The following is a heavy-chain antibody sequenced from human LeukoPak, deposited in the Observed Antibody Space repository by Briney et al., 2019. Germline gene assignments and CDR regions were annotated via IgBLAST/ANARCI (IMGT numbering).Heavy chain of an antibody. CDR3: ARVGGYSYGYFALF. CDR1: GYTFTVYY. D-gene: IGHD5-18*01. Sequence: ASVKVSCKASGYTFTVYYMHWVRQAPGQGLEWMGWINPNSGGTNYAQKFQGRVTMTRDTSISTAYMELSRLRSDDTAVYYCARVGGYSYGYFALFWGQGTLVTVSS. J-gene: IGHJ4*02. CDR2: INPNSGGT. V-gene: IGHV1-2*02.